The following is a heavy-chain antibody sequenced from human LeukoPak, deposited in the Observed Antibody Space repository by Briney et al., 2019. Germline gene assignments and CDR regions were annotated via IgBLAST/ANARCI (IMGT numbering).Heavy chain of an antibody. D-gene: IGHD3-10*01. Sequence: GGSLRLSCAASGFTFSSYAMHWVRQAPGKGLEWVAVISYDGSNKYYADSVKGRFTISRDNSKNTLYLQMNSLRAEDTAVYYCARDPGDWGQGTLVTVSS. J-gene: IGHJ4*02. V-gene: IGHV3-30-3*01. CDR3: ARDPGD. CDR2: ISYDGSNK. CDR1: GFTFSSYA.